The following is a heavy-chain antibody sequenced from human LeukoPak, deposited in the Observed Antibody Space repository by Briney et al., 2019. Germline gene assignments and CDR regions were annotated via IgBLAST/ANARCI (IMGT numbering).Heavy chain of an antibody. CDR3: ASDIVVVPAHAFDI. CDR1: GFTFSSYG. J-gene: IGHJ3*02. V-gene: IGHV3-30*02. D-gene: IGHD2-2*01. Sequence: PGGSLRLSCAASGFTFSSYGMHWVRQAPGKGLEWVAFIRYDGSNKYYADSVKGRFTISRDNSKNTLYLQMNSLRAEDTAVYYCASDIVVVPAHAFDIWGQGTMVTVSS. CDR2: IRYDGSNK.